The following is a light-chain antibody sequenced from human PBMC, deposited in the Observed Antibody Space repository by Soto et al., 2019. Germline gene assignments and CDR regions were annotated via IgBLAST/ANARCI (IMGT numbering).Light chain of an antibody. Sequence: EILLTQSPGTLSLSPWERATLSCRASQRVSSTYLAWYQQKPGQAPRLLIYGTSSRATGIPTRFSGSGSGTDFTLSITRLEPEDFAVYYCQQRSNWPANFGQGTRLEIK. CDR1: QRVSSTY. CDR3: QQRSNWPAN. V-gene: IGKV3D-20*02. CDR2: GTS. J-gene: IGKJ5*01.